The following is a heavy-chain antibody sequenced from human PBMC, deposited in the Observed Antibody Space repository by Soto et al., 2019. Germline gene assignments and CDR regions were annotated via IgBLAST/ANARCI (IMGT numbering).Heavy chain of an antibody. J-gene: IGHJ4*02. D-gene: IGHD2-21*01. CDR3: ARVGTAYCGGDCYLDY. V-gene: IGHV1-46*03. Sequence: ASVKVSCKASGYTFTSYYMHWVRQAPGQGLEWMGIINPSGGSTSYAQKFQGRVTMTRDTSTSTVYMELSSLRSEDTAVYYCARVGTAYCGGDCYLDYWGQGTXVTVSS. CDR2: INPSGGST. CDR1: GYTFTSYY.